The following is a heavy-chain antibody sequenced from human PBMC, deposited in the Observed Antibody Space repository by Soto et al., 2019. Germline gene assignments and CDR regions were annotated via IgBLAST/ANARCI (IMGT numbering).Heavy chain of an antibody. CDR1: EFTFSRYA. V-gene: IGHV3-30*04. D-gene: IGHD2-15*01. CDR3: ARPIPRWSYHYGMDV. CDR2: ISFDGKNE. Sequence: AASLRPSCASSEFTFSRYAMHWVRQAPGRGLSWVALISFDGKNESYADSVKGRFTIARDNSRNMVYLEMNGLRPDDTATYFCARPIPRWSYHYGMDVGVHGT. J-gene: IGHJ6*02.